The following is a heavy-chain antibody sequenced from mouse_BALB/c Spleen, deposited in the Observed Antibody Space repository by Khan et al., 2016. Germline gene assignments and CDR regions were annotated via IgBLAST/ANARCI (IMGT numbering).Heavy chain of an antibody. CDR2: ISYSGST. J-gene: IGHJ4*01. CDR3: ARRGKGSMDY. V-gene: IGHV3-2*02. CDR1: GYSITSDYA. D-gene: IGHD3-3*01. Sequence: EVQLQESGPGLVKPSQSLSLTCTVTGYSITSDYAWNWIRQFPGNKLEWMGYISYSGSTSYNPALKSRISITRDTSKNQFFLQLNSVTTEDTATYYCARRGKGSMDYWGQVTSVTVSS.